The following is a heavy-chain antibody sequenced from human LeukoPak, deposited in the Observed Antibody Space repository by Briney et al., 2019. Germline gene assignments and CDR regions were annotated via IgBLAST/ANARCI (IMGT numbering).Heavy chain of an antibody. J-gene: IGHJ3*02. CDR2: ISGSGGST. V-gene: IGHV3-23*01. CDR1: GFTFSSYA. D-gene: IGHD3-22*01. CDR3: AKDRNYDSSGYYPDAFDI. Sequence: PGGSLRLSXAASGFTFSSYAMSWVRQAPGKGLEWVSAISGSGGSTYYADSVKGRFTISRDNSKNTLYLQMNSLRAEDTAVYYCAKDRNYDSSGYYPDAFDIWGQGTMVTVSS.